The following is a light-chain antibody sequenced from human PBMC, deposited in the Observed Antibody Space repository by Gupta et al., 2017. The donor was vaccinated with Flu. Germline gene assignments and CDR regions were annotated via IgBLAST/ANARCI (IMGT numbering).Light chain of an antibody. CDR3: QEWDSSTVI. CDR1: NIGTTN. CDR2: RGI. J-gene: IGLJ2*01. V-gene: IGLV3-9*01. Sequence: SSELTQPLSVSVALGQTARITCGGDNIGTTNVHWYQQKPGQAPVLVIYRGISRPSGVPDRFSGSVSENTATLSISRAQAGDEADYYCQEWDSSTVIFDGGTRLTVL.